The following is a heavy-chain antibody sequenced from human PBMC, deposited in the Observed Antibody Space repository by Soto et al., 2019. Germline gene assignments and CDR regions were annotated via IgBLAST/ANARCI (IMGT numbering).Heavy chain of an antibody. CDR3: ARNIVVVPAANYDDY. CDR2: ISAYNGNT. Sequence: ASMKVSCKASGYTFTSYGISWVRQAPGQGLEWMGWISAYNGNTNYAQKLQGRVTMTTDTSTSTAYMELRSLRSDDTAVYYCARNIVVVPAANYDDYWGQGTLVTVSS. J-gene: IGHJ4*02. D-gene: IGHD2-2*01. CDR1: GYTFTSYG. V-gene: IGHV1-18*01.